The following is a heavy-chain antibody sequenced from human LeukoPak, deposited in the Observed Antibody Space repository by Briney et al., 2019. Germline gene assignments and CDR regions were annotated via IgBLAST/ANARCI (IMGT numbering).Heavy chain of an antibody. D-gene: IGHD6-19*01. CDR3: ARVGYSSGWFRYFDY. CDR2: INHSGST. V-gene: IGHV4-34*01. J-gene: IGHJ4*02. CDR1: GGSFSGYY. Sequence: SETLSLTCAVYGGSFSGYYWSWIRQPPGKGLEWIGEINHSGSTNYNPSLKSRATISVDTSKNQFSLKLSSVTAADTAVYYCARVGYSSGWFRYFDYWGQGTLVTVSS.